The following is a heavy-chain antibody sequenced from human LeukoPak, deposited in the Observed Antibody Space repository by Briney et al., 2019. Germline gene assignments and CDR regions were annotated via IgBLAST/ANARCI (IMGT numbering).Heavy chain of an antibody. D-gene: IGHD3-9*01. J-gene: IGHJ4*02. V-gene: IGHV1-69*05. CDR1: GYTFTSYG. Sequence: GASVKVSCKASGYTFTSYGISWVRQAPGQGLEWMGGIIPIFGTANYAQKFQGRVTITTDESTSTAYMELSSLRSEDTAVYYCARWGQNYDILTGHYKGFDYWGQGTLVTVSS. CDR2: IIPIFGTA. CDR3: ARWGQNYDILTGHYKGFDY.